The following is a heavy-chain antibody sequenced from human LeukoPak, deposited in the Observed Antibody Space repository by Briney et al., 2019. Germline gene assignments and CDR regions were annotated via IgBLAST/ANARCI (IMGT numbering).Heavy chain of an antibody. J-gene: IGHJ4*02. CDR2: ISTNGGST. V-gene: IGHV3-64*01. D-gene: IGHD1-26*01. CDR1: GFSFNTYA. CDR3: ARLNSGNYNRGYLDY. Sequence: GGSLRLSCAASGFSFNTYAMHWVRQAPGKGLEYVSSISTNGGSTNYANSVKGRFTISRDNSKNTLYLQMGSLKTEDMAMYYCARLNSGNYNRGYLDYWGQGTLVTDSS.